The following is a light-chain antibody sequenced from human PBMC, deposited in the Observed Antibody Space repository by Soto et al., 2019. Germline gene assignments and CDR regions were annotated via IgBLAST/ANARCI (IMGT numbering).Light chain of an antibody. Sequence: EIVLTQSPGTLSLSPGERATLSCRASQGVSSSYLAWYQQKPGQPPRLLIYGASSRATGIPDRFSGSGSGTDFTLTITRVEAEDFPVYYCQQYRTSFGGGTKVEIK. J-gene: IGKJ4*01. V-gene: IGKV3-20*01. CDR1: QGVSSSY. CDR2: GAS. CDR3: QQYRTS.